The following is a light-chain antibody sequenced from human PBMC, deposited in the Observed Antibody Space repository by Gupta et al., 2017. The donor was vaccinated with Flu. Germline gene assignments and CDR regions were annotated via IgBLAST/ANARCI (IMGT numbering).Light chain of an antibody. J-gene: IGLJ3*02. V-gene: IGLV6-57*01. Sequence: RGSIATNYVHWFQQRPGSSPTTVIFENNERPSGVPNRFSGSIDSSSNSASLTISGLNFEDEADYYCQSYDSNKKGVFGGGTKLTVL. CDR1: RGSIATNY. CDR3: QSYDSNKKGV. CDR2: ENN.